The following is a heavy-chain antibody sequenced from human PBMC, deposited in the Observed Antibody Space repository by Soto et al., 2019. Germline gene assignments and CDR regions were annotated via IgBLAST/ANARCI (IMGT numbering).Heavy chain of an antibody. V-gene: IGHV3-11*01. CDR1: GFTFSDYS. J-gene: IGHJ1*01. CDR2: ITRSGDIM. D-gene: IGHD2-2*01. CDR3: ARGHQYFHP. Sequence: QVQLVESGGGLVQPGGSLRLSCAASGFTFSDYSMSWVRQAPGKGLECISYITRSGDIMYYADSVKGRFTISRDNAKNSLYLQMNSLGADDTAVYYCARGHQYFHPWGQGTLVTVSS.